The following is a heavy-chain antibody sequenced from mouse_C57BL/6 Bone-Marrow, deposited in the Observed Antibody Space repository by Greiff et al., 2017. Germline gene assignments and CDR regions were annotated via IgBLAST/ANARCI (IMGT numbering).Heavy chain of an antibody. CDR1: GYSITSGYY. CDR2: ISYDGSN. V-gene: IGHV3-6*01. CDR3: AREDDYDAMDY. Sequence: EVQLQQSGPGLVKPSQSLSLTCSVTGYSITSGYYWNWIRQFPGNKLEWMGYISYDGSNNYNPSLKNRISITRDTSKNQFFLKLNSVTTEDTATYDSAREDDYDAMDYWGQGTSVTVSS. J-gene: IGHJ4*01.